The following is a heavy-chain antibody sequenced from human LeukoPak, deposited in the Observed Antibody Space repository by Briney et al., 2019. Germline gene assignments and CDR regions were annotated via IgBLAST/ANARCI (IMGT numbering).Heavy chain of an antibody. CDR3: AKDLKKRWLQTKIH. CDR2: MNPNSGNT. CDR1: GYTFTGYD. V-gene: IGHV1-8*03. D-gene: IGHD5-24*01. Sequence: ASVKVSCKASGYTFTGYDINWVRQATGQGLEWMGWMNPNSGNTGYAQKFQGRVTITRNTSISTAYMELSSLRSEDTAVYYCAKDLKKRWLQTKIHWGQGTLVTVSS. J-gene: IGHJ4*02.